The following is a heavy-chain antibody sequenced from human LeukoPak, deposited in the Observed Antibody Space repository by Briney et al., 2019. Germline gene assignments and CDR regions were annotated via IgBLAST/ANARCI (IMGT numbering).Heavy chain of an antibody. CDR3: AKGRYSGSYYNWFDP. Sequence: GGSLRLSCAASGFTFSSYAMSWVRQAPGKGLEWVSAISGSGGSTYYADSVKGRFTISRDTSKNTLYLQMNSLRAEDTAVYYCAKGRYSGSYYNWFDPWGQGTLATVSS. D-gene: IGHD1-26*01. CDR1: GFTFSSYA. V-gene: IGHV3-23*01. CDR2: ISGSGGST. J-gene: IGHJ5*02.